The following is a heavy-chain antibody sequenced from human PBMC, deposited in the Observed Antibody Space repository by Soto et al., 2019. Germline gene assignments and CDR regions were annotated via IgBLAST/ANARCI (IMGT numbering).Heavy chain of an antibody. Sequence: RASVKGSCKASGGTFSSYAISWVRQAPGQGLEWMGGIIPIFGTANYAQKCQGRVTITADESTSTAYMELSSLRSEDTAVYYCARDGREKPKDVWGQGTTVTVSS. CDR1: GGTFSSYA. CDR2: IIPIFGTA. V-gene: IGHV1-69*13. CDR3: ARDGREKPKDV. J-gene: IGHJ6*01.